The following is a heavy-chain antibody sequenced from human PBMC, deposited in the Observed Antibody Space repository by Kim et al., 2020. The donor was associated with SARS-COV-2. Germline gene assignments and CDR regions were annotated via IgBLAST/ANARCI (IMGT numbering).Heavy chain of an antibody. V-gene: IGHV3-30*18. J-gene: IGHJ4*02. Sequence: GGSLRLSCAASGLTFSNYGMHWVRQAPGKGLEWVAVISSDGNNKFYADSVKGRFTISRDNFKNTMYLQMNSLRAEDTAIYYCAKDDHDYGGNPPSAGEFDYWGQGTLVTVSS. D-gene: IGHD4-17*01. CDR1: GLTFSNYG. CDR3: AKDDHDYGGNPPSAGEFDY. CDR2: ISSDGNNK.